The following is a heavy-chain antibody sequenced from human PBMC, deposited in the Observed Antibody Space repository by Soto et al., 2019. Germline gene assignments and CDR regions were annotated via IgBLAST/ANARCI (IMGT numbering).Heavy chain of an antibody. CDR2: ISSSSSYI. CDR1: GFTFSSYS. CDR3: ARDLRIAARGYYYYGMDV. J-gene: IGHJ6*02. Sequence: GGSLRLSCAASGFTFSSYSMNWVRQAPGKGLEWVSFISSSSSYIYYADSVKGRFTISRDNAKNSLYLQMNSLRAEDTAVYYCARDLRIAARGYYYYGMDVWGQGTTVTVSS. V-gene: IGHV3-21*01. D-gene: IGHD6-6*01.